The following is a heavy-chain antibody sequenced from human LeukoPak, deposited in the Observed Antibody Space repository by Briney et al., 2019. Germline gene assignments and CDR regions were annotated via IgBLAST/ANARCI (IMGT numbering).Heavy chain of an antibody. D-gene: IGHD2-15*01. CDR3: ARAVRFCSETHCHADPARGHFDY. Sequence: PSETLSLTCTVSGGSIITTNFYWGWIRQPPGKGLEWIGNLFYSETTYYNPSLRSRVTISLDTPKNQFSLRLSSVTAADTAVYYCARAVRFCSETHCHADPARGHFDYWGQGILVTVSS. J-gene: IGHJ4*02. CDR1: GGSIITTNFY. V-gene: IGHV4-39*01. CDR2: LFYSETT.